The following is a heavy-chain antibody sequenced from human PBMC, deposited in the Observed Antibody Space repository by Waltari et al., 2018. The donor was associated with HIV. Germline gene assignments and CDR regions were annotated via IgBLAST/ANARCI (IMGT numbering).Heavy chain of an antibody. J-gene: IGHJ3*02. CDR3: ARQFILGSSYKAAFDI. Sequence: EVQLVQSGAEVKEPGESLMIAGKGPPYSFTTDWIAWVCQRSGKGLEWMGSIYSGSSDATYSPSFQGRVTISAVKSSATAFLHLNSLKASDSGNYYCARQFILGSSYKAAFDIWGQGTLVTVSS. D-gene: IGHD3-10*01. CDR1: PYSFTTDW. V-gene: IGHV5-51*01. CDR2: IYSGSSDA.